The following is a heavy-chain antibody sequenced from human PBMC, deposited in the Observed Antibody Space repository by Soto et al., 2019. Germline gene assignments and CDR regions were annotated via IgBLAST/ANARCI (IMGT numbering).Heavy chain of an antibody. J-gene: IGHJ6*03. Sequence: SETLSLTCTVSGGSISSYYWSWIRQPPGKGLEWIGYIYYSGSTNYNPSLKSRVTISVDTSKNQFSLKLSSVTAADTAVYYCARGRDGVVRYYYYYYMDVWGKGTTVTAP. CDR3: ARGRDGVVRYYYYYYMDV. CDR2: IYYSGST. V-gene: IGHV4-59*01. CDR1: GGSISSYY. D-gene: IGHD3-3*01.